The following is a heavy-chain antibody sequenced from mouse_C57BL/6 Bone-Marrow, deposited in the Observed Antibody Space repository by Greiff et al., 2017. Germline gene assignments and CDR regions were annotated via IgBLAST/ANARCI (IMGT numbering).Heavy chain of an antibody. CDR2: IYPSDSET. V-gene: IGHV1-61*01. Sequence: QVQLQQPGAELVRPGSSVKLSCKASGYTFTSYWMDWVKQRPGQGLEWIGNIYPSDSETHYNQKFKDKATLTVDKSSSTAYMQLSSLTSEDSAVXYCARESNYPYYSMDYWGQGTSVTVSS. CDR3: ARESNYPYYSMDY. CDR1: GYTFTSYW. J-gene: IGHJ4*01. D-gene: IGHD2-5*01.